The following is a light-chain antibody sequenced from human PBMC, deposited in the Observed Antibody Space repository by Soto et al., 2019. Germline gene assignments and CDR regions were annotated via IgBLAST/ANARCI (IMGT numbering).Light chain of an antibody. Sequence: EIVMTQSPATLSVSPGERATLSCRVSQSVSSNLAWYQQKPGQAPRLLIYGASTRATGIPARFSGSGSGTEFTLTISSLQSEDFAVYYCQSEYTFGQGTKLEIK. V-gene: IGKV3-15*01. J-gene: IGKJ2*01. CDR3: QSEYT. CDR2: GAS. CDR1: QSVSSN.